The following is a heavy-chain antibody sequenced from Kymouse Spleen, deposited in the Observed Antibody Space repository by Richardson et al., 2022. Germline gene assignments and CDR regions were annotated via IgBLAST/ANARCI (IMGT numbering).Heavy chain of an antibody. Sequence: EVQLVQSGAEVKKPGESLKISCKGSGYSFTSYWIGWVRQMPGKGLEWMGIIYPGDSDTRYSPSFQGQVTISADKSISTAYLQWSSLKASDTAMYYCARHGVTMVRGVIIPDGMDVWGQGTTVTVSS. CDR2: IYPGDSDT. CDR3: ARHGVTMVRGVIIPDGMDV. V-gene: IGHV5-51*01. J-gene: IGHJ6*02. CDR1: GYSFTSYW. D-gene: IGHD3-10*01.